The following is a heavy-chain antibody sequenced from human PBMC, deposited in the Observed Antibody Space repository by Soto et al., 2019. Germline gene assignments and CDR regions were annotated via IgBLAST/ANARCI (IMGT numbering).Heavy chain of an antibody. D-gene: IGHD5-18*01. J-gene: IGHJ4*02. CDR2: INHDGGTI. Sequence: EVQLMESGGGLVQPGGSLRLSCAASGFNFTFYTFNWVRQAPGKGLEWVSYINHDGGTISYADSVKGRFTISRDNAKNSLFMQMNSLRAEDTGVYYCARTIRGYSYGSDYWAQGTLVTVSS. CDR1: GFNFTFYT. V-gene: IGHV3-48*01. CDR3: ARTIRGYSYGSDY.